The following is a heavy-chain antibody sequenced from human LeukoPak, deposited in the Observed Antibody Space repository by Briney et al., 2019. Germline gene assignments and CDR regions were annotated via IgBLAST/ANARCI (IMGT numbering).Heavy chain of an antibody. CDR1: GFTFSSHG. V-gene: IGHV3-23*01. CDR2: ISGSGGNT. CDR3: AKDDNYIRFLS. Sequence: GGPLRLSCAASGFTFSSHGMNWVRQAPGKGLEWVSGISGSGGNTYYADSVKGRFTISRDNSKNTLYLQMNSLRAEDTAVYYCAKDDNYIRFLSWGQGTLVTVSS. J-gene: IGHJ5*02. D-gene: IGHD3-16*01.